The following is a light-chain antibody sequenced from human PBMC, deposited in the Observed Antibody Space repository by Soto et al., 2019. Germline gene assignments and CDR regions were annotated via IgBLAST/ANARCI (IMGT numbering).Light chain of an antibody. Sequence: ESVVTQSPGTLSLSPGERATLSCRASQSVSSNYVAWYQQKPGQAPRLLIYGASSRASDIPDRFSGSGSGTDFTLIISRLETEDFAMYYGQQYGSTPFTFGPGTKVDVK. CDR3: QQYGSTPFT. V-gene: IGKV3-20*01. CDR1: QSVSSNY. CDR2: GAS. J-gene: IGKJ3*01.